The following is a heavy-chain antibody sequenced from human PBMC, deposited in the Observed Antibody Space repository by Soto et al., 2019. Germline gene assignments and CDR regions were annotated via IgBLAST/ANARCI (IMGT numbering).Heavy chain of an antibody. V-gene: IGHV3-21*01. CDR2: ISSSSSYI. CDR1: GFTFSSYS. Sequence: EVQLVESGGGLVKPGGSLRLSCAASGFTFSSYSMNWVRQAPGKGLEWVSSISSSSSYIYYADSVKGRFTISRDNAKNSLYLQMNGLRAEDTAVYYCARSLLVVITQGYYFDYWGQGTLVTVSS. D-gene: IGHD3-22*01. CDR3: ARSLLVVITQGYYFDY. J-gene: IGHJ4*02.